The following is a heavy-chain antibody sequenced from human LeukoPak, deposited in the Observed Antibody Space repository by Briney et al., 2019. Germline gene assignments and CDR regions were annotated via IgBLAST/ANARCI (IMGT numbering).Heavy chain of an antibody. Sequence: PGGSLRLSCAGSGFTFNDHAMSWVRQAPGTGLEWVSSISGSGGSTYYADYVKGRSTISRDNSKNVVYFEMHSLRGEDTAVYFCARGGQNFDFWRFDYWGQGTLVVVSS. CDR2: ISGSGGST. J-gene: IGHJ4*02. CDR3: ARGGQNFDFWRFDY. CDR1: GFTFNDHA. V-gene: IGHV3-23*01. D-gene: IGHD3-3*01.